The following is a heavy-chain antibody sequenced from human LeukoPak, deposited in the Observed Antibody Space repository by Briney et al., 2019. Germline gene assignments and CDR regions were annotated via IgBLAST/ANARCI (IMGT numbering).Heavy chain of an antibody. CDR3: ARHPLKPYVSDWFDP. CDR2: IYNSGST. CDR1: GGSTSRRSYY. J-gene: IGHJ5*02. Sequence: SETLSLTCTISGGSTSRRSYYWGWIRQPPGKGLEGIGSIYNSGSTYYNPSLKSRVTISVDTSKNQFSLELTSVTDTDTAVYYCARHPLKPYVSDWFDPWGQGALGTVSS. V-gene: IGHV4-39*01. D-gene: IGHD3-10*02.